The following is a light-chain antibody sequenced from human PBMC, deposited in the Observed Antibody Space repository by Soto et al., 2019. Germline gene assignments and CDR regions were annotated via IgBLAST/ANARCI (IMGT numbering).Light chain of an antibody. CDR1: QSVLYNSKNKNY. CDR3: QQYYSIPLT. V-gene: IGKV4-1*01. Sequence: DIVMTQSPDSLAVSLGERATINCKSSQSVLYNSKNKNYLAWYQQEPGQPPKLLIYWASTRESGVPDRFSGSGSGTDFTLTISNLQAEDVAVYYCQQYYSIPLTFGGGTKVEIK. J-gene: IGKJ4*01. CDR2: WAS.